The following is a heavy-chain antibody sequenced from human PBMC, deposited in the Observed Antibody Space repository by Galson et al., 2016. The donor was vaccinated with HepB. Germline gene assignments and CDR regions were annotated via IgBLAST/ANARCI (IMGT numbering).Heavy chain of an antibody. CDR3: TRAPIRDDILTGYYTPPPDFDY. CDR2: INPNSGGT. Sequence: SVKVSCKASGYTFTDYYMHWVRQPPGQGLEWMGWINPNSGGTNYAHKVKGRVTMTRDTSISTAYMELSRLTSGDTAVYYCTRAPIRDDILTGYYTPPPDFDYWGQGTLVTVSS. CDR1: GYTFTDYY. D-gene: IGHD3-9*01. V-gene: IGHV1-2*02. J-gene: IGHJ4*02.